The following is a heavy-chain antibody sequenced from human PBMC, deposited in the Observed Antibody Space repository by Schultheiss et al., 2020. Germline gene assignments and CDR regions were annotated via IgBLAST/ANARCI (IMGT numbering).Heavy chain of an antibody. CDR2: ITSSGGSA. J-gene: IGHJ4*02. V-gene: IGHV3-23*01. CDR1: GFTFSNEA. D-gene: IGHD6-13*01. CDR3: AKVGLDSWYGIDN. Sequence: GGSLRLSCAASGFTFSNEAMSWLRQPPGKGLEWVSTITSSGGSANYAASVKGRFTISRDNSRNTLYLQMNSLRPGDTAKYYCAKVGLDSWYGIDNWGQGTLVTVSS.